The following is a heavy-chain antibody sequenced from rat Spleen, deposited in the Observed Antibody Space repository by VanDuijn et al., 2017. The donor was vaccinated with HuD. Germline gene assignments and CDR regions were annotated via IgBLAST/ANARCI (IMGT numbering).Heavy chain of an antibody. D-gene: IGHD1-11*01. CDR2: IWGDGST. Sequence: QVQLKESGPGLVKPSETLSLTCTVSGFSLTSYHVSWVRQPPGKGLEWMGVIWGDGSTAYNSALKSRLSISRDTSKSQVFLKMSSLKTEDTATYYCARERVGFAYWGQGTLVTVSS. CDR1: GFSLTSYH. CDR3: ARERVGFAY. J-gene: IGHJ3*01. V-gene: IGHV2-32*01.